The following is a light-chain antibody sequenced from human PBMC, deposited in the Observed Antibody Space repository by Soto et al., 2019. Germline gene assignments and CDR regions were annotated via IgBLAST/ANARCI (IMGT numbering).Light chain of an antibody. Sequence: QSVLTQPASVSGSPGQSITISCTGTSSDVGGYDYVSWYQLHPGKAPKLMVFEVNNRPSGVSYRCSGSKSGNTASLTISGLQAEDEADYFCSSYSISTAYLFGTGTKVTVL. CDR1: SSDVGGYDY. CDR2: EVN. J-gene: IGLJ1*01. V-gene: IGLV2-14*01. CDR3: SSYSISTAYL.